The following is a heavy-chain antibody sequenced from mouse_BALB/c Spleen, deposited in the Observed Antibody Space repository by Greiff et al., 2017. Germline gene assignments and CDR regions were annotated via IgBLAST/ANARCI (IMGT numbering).Heavy chain of an antibody. CDR3: AINWDFDY. CDR1: GYTFTSYW. Sequence: VQLQQSGAELARPGASVKLSCKASGYTFTSYWMQWVKQRPGQGLEWIGAIYPGDGDTRYTQKFKGKATLTADKSSSTAYMQLSSLASEDSAVYYCAINWDFDYWGQGTTLTVSS. J-gene: IGHJ2*01. V-gene: IGHV1-87*01. CDR2: IYPGDGDT. D-gene: IGHD4-1*01.